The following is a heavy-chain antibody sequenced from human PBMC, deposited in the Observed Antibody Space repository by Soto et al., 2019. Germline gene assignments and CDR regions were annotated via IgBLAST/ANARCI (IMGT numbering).Heavy chain of an antibody. Sequence: EVQLVESGGGLVKPGGSLRLSCEASGFTFSNAWMNWVRQGPGKGLEWLGRIKSKVDGGTADYVAATKGRFSISRDDLKNMLYLQMNTLKPDDTAVYYFTTLSYLYYDGMDVWGRGTTVTVS. CDR2: IKSKVDGGTA. D-gene: IGHD2-2*01. CDR1: GFTFSNAW. CDR3: TTLSYLYYDGMDV. J-gene: IGHJ6*02. V-gene: IGHV3-15*01.